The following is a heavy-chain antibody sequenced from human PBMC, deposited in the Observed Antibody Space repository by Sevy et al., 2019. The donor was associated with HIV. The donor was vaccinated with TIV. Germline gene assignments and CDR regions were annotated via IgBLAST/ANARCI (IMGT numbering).Heavy chain of an antibody. CDR2: ISGSGGRT. J-gene: IGHJ6*02. Sequence: GGSLRLSCAASGFTFSNYAMSWVRQAPGKGLQWVSVISGSGGRTDYADSVKDRFTISRANSKNTMFLQMNSLRAEDTAEYYCARRQDRGVVIPTGVLDVWGQGTTVTVSS. D-gene: IGHD3-3*01. CDR1: GFTFSNYA. V-gene: IGHV3-23*01. CDR3: ARRQDRGVVIPTGVLDV.